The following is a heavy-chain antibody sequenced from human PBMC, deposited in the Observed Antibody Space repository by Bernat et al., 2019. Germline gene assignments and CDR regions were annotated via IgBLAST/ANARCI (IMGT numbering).Heavy chain of an antibody. CDR3: ARNYGSGSFCDY. D-gene: IGHD3-10*01. CDR1: GFSLTSSGMC. V-gene: IGHV2-70*15. J-gene: IGHJ4*02. CDR2: IDWDDDK. Sequence: QVTLRESGPALVKPTQTLTLTCTFSGFSLTSSGMCVTWIRQPPGKALEWLARIDWDDDKYYSTSLKTRLTISKDTSKNQVVLTMTNMDPVDTATYYCARNYGSGSFCDYWGQGTLVTVSS.